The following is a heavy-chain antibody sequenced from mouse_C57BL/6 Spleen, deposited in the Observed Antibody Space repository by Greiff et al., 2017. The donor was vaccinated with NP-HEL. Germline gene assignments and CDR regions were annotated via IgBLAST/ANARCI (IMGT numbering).Heavy chain of an antibody. CDR1: GFTFSSYA. Sequence: DVMLVESGGGLVKPGGSLKLSCAASGFTFSSYAMSWVRQTPEKRLEWVATISDGGSYTYYPDNVKGRFTISRDNAKNNLYLQMSHLKSEDTAMYYCARGDYAMDDWGQGTSVTVSS. CDR2: ISDGGSYT. V-gene: IGHV5-4*03. J-gene: IGHJ4*01. CDR3: ARGDYAMDD.